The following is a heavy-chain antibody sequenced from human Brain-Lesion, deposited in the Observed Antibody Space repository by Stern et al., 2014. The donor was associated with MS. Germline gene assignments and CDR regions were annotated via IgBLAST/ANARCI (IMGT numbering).Heavy chain of an antibody. CDR3: ARKTTAKN. CDR2: INKDGSEK. Sequence: QLVQSGGGLVQPGGSLRLSCAGSGFTFSHYWMTWVRQAPGKGLEWVAGINKDGSEKYYVDSLKGRFTISRDNAKNSLYLQMTSLRADDTAVYYCARKTTAKNWGQGTLVTVSS. J-gene: IGHJ4*02. D-gene: IGHD4-17*01. V-gene: IGHV3-7*01. CDR1: GFTFSHYW.